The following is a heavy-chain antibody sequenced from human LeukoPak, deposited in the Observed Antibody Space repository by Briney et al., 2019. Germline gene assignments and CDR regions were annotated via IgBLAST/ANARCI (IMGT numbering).Heavy chain of an antibody. CDR2: IRYDGSNK. CDR1: GFTFSSYG. CDR3: AKDLGVVVTAPAFDI. V-gene: IGHV3-30*02. J-gene: IGHJ3*02. Sequence: GGSLRLSCAASGFTFSSYGVHWVRQAPGKGLEWVAFIRYDGSNKYYADSMKGRFTISRDNSKNTLYLQMNSLRAEDTAVYYCAKDLGVVVTAPAFDIWGQGTMVTVSS. D-gene: IGHD2-21*02.